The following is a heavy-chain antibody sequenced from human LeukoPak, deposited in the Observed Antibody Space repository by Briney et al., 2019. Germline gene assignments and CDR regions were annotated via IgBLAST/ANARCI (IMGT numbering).Heavy chain of an antibody. CDR3: AMVSGMDV. V-gene: IGHV3-30-3*01. CDR2: ISYDGSNK. D-gene: IGHD5-18*01. J-gene: IGHJ6*02. CDR1: GFTFSSYA. Sequence: GGSLRLSCAASGFTFSSYAMHWVRQAPGKGLEWVAVISYDGSNKYYADSVKGRFTISRDNSKNTLYLQMNSLRAEDTAVYYCAMVSGMDVWGQGTTVTASS.